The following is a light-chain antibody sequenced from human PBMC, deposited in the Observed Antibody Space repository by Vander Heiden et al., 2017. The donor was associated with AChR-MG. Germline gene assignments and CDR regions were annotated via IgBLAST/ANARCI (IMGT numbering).Light chain of an antibody. CDR1: QSVSSD. CDR2: ATS. V-gene: IGKV3-15*01. Sequence: EVVLTQSPATLSLSPGERATLSCRASQSVSSDLAWYQQRPGQAPRLLIYATSTRATGIPARFNGSGSGTEFTLTISSRQSEDFAVYYCQQYNNWPPLTFGGGTKVEIK. J-gene: IGKJ4*01. CDR3: QQYNNWPPLT.